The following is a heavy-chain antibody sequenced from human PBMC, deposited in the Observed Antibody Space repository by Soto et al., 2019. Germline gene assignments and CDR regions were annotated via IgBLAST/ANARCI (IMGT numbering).Heavy chain of an antibody. D-gene: IGHD1-1*01. Sequence: QVQLVQSGAEVKKPGASVKISCKASGYTFTSYGISWVRQAPGQGLEWMGWISAYNGNTNYAQKLQGRVTMTTDTSTSTAYRELRRLRSDDTAVYYWAGGTTEEALDYWGQGTLVTVSS. J-gene: IGHJ4*02. CDR1: GYTFTSYG. V-gene: IGHV1-18*01. CDR2: ISAYNGNT. CDR3: AGGTTEEALDY.